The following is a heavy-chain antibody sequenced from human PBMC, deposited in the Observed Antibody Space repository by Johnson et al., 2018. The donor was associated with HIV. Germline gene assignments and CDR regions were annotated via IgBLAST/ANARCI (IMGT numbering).Heavy chain of an antibody. J-gene: IGHJ3*02. Sequence: VQLVESGGGVVQPGRSLRLSCAASGFTFSNSDMHWVRQPTGQGLEWVSGMGTAGDRHYADSVKGRFTSSRDNSKNTLYLQMNSLRTEEPAMYYCAKGQSSGALDIWGQGTMVTVSS. V-gene: IGHV3-13*01. CDR3: AKGQSSGALDI. CDR1: GFTFSNSD. CDR2: MGTAGDR. D-gene: IGHD3-22*01.